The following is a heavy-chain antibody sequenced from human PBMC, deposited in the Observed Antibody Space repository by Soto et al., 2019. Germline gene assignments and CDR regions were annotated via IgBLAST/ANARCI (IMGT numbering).Heavy chain of an antibody. Sequence: ASVKVSCKASGYTFTSYGISWVRQAPGQGLEWMGWISAYNGNTNYAQKLQGRVTMTTDTSTSTAYMELRSLRSDDTAVYYCASRGYCSGGSCDGAFDIWGQGTMVTVSS. CDR1: GYTFTSYG. V-gene: IGHV1-18*01. J-gene: IGHJ3*02. CDR2: ISAYNGNT. D-gene: IGHD2-15*01. CDR3: ASRGYCSGGSCDGAFDI.